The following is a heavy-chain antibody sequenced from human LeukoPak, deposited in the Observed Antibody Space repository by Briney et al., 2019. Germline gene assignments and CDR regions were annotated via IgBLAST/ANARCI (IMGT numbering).Heavy chain of an antibody. J-gene: IGHJ4*02. CDR2: INPNSGGT. CDR1: GHTFTGYY. CDR3: AREDTVVGATTVVDY. Sequence: GASVKVSCKASGHTFTGYYMHWVRQAPGQGLEWMGWINPNSGGTNYAQKFQGRVTMTRDTSISTAYMELSRLRSDDTAVYYCAREDTVVGATTVVDYWGQGTLVTVSS. D-gene: IGHD1-26*01. V-gene: IGHV1-2*02.